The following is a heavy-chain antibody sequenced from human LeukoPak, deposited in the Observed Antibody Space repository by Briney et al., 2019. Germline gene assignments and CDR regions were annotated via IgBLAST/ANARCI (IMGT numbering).Heavy chain of an antibody. D-gene: IGHD5-18*01. J-gene: IGHJ4*02. Sequence: PGGSLRLSCSASGFTFSTYWMSWVRQAPGKGLERVANIKEDGSEKNYADSVKGRFTISRDNAKNSLYLQMNSLRAEDTAVYYCARGYTCGYWGQGTLVIVPS. CDR3: ARGYTCGY. CDR2: IKEDGSEK. V-gene: IGHV3-7*04. CDR1: GFTFSTYW.